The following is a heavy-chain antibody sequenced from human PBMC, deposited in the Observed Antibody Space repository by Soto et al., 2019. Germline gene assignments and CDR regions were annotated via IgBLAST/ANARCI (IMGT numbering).Heavy chain of an antibody. V-gene: IGHV3-48*02. CDR1: GFTFSSNG. J-gene: IGHJ4*02. CDR3: ARDWGVNDPEIRPPIPHLDS. D-gene: IGHD3-16*01. Sequence: EVQLVESGGGLVQPGGSLRLSCEASGFTFSSNGMNWVRQAPGKGLEWVSFISIGSSTINYADSVRGRFTIYRDNAKNSLYLQRNSLRDEDTAVYYCARDWGVNDPEIRPPIPHLDSWGKGTLVTV. CDR2: ISIGSSTI.